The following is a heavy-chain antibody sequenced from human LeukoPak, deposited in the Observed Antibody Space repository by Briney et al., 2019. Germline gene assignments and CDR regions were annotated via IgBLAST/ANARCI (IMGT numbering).Heavy chain of an antibody. D-gene: IGHD3-16*02. J-gene: IGHJ4*02. V-gene: IGHV1-2*02. CDR2: INPNSGGT. CDR1: GYTFSGYY. CDR3: ARGDYVWGSYRTFDY. Sequence: ASVKVSCKASGYTFSGYYMHWVRQAPGQGLEWMGWINPNSGGTNHAQKFQGRVTMTRDTSISTAYMELSRLRSDDTAVYYCARGDYVWGSYRTFDYWGQGTLVTVSS.